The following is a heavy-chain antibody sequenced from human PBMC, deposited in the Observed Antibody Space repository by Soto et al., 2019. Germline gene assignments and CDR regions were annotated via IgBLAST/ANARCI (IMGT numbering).Heavy chain of an antibody. D-gene: IGHD3-3*01. CDR3: ARGEYYDFWSGSHPQLFDY. V-gene: IGHV3-30-3*01. J-gene: IGHJ4*02. CDR2: ISYDGSNK. Sequence: GGSLRLSCAASGFTFSSYAMHWVRQAPGKGLEWVAVISYDGSNKYYADSVKGRFTISRDNSKNKLYLQMNSLRAEDTAVYYCARGEYYDFWSGSHPQLFDYWGQGTLVTVSS. CDR1: GFTFSSYA.